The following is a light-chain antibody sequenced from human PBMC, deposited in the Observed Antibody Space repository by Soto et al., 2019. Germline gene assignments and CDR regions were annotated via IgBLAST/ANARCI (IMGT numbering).Light chain of an antibody. J-gene: IGKJ4*01. CDR2: GAS. Sequence: EIVMTQSPATLSVSPGERATLSCRASQSVNNNLAWYQQKPGQAPRLLIYGASARATGIPARFSGSGSGTDFTLTISSLQSEDFAVYYCQHYNNWPLTFGGGTTVEIK. V-gene: IGKV3-15*01. CDR1: QSVNNN. CDR3: QHYNNWPLT.